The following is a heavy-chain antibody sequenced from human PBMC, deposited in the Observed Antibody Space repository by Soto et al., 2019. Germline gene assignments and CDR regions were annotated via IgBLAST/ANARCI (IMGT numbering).Heavy chain of an antibody. V-gene: IGHV3-23*01. D-gene: IGHD4-17*01. Sequence: GGSQGRYCAASGLSFGLGGIRWIQQAPGKGLEWVSAISGSSDTTYYADSVKGRFTISRDNSKNTLFLQMNSLRAEDTAVYYCAKYYGDHVGAFDIWRQGTMVTVSS. J-gene: IGHJ3*02. CDR3: AKYYGDHVGAFDI. CDR2: ISGSSDTT. CDR1: GLSFGLGG.